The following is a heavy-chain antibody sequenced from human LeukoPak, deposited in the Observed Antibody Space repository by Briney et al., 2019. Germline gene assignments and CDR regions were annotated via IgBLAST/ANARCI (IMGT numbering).Heavy chain of an antibody. V-gene: IGHV3-30-3*01. CDR2: ISYDGSNK. J-gene: IGHJ6*02. Sequence: GGSLRLSCAASGFTFSSYAMHWVRQAPGKGLEWVAVISYDGSNKYYADSVKGRFTISRDNSKNTLYLQMNSLGAEDTAVYYCARDHPRYYYGMDVWGQGTTVTVSS. CDR1: GFTFSSYA. CDR3: ARDHPRYYYGMDV.